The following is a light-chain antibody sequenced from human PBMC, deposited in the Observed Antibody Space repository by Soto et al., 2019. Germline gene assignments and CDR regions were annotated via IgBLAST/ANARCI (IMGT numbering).Light chain of an antibody. CDR2: AAS. V-gene: IGKV1-17*01. CDR3: QQYSSYWT. Sequence: IQVTQSPSSLSASVGDRVTITGRTSQGIRSALGWYQQKPGKVPKLLIYAASTLQSGVPSRFSGSGSGTEFTLTISSLQPDDSATYYCQQYSSYWTFGQGTRLEIK. CDR1: QGIRSA. J-gene: IGKJ5*01.